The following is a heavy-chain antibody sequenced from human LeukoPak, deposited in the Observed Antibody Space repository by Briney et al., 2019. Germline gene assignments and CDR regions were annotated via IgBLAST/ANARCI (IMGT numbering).Heavy chain of an antibody. V-gene: IGHV3-23*01. CDR3: ARNTVLYSTTFDY. CDR1: QFTFSNYG. D-gene: IGHD4-11*01. CDR2: ISAGGGST. Sequence: GGSLRLSCATSQFTFSNYGMSWVRQDPGKGLEWVSSISAGGGSTYYGDSVKGRFTISRDNSKNTLYLQMNSLRAEDTAVYYCARNTVLYSTTFDYWGQGTLVTVSS. J-gene: IGHJ4*02.